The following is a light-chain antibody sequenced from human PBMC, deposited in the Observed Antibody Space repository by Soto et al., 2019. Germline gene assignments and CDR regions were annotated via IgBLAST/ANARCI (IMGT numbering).Light chain of an antibody. Sequence: EIGLTQSPATLSLPPGERTTLSCRASQSGSTYLAWYQHKPIQAPRLLIYDASNRATGIPARFSGSGSGTDSGLSISMLEPEHLADYYCHQRSDARTFGQGTRLEIK. J-gene: IGKJ5*01. V-gene: IGKV3-11*01. CDR3: HQRSDART. CDR1: QSGSTY. CDR2: DAS.